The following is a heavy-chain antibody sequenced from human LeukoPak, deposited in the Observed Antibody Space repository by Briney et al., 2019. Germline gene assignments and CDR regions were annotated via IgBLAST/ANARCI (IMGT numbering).Heavy chain of an antibody. CDR2: ISSSGSTI. Sequence: GGSLRLPCAASGFTFSSYEMNWVRQAPGEGLEWVSYISSSGSTIYYADSVKGRFTISRDNAKNSLYLQMNSLRAEDTAVYYCARGSPLVRGVIPPPDYWGQGTLVTVSS. CDR3: ARGSPLVRGVIPPPDY. J-gene: IGHJ4*02. V-gene: IGHV3-48*03. CDR1: GFTFSSYE. D-gene: IGHD3-10*01.